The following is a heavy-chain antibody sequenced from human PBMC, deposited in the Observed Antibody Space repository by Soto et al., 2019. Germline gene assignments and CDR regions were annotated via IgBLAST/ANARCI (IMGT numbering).Heavy chain of an antibody. V-gene: IGHV1-8*01. Sequence: ASVKVSCKASGYTFTSYDINWVRQATGQGLEWMGWMNPNSGNTGYAQKLQGRVTMTRNTSISTAYMELSSLRSEDTAVYYCARRGSGWYGYYYYYMDVWGKGTTVTVSS. CDR2: MNPNSGNT. CDR3: ARRGSGWYGYYYYYMDV. CDR1: GYTFTSYD. D-gene: IGHD6-19*01. J-gene: IGHJ6*03.